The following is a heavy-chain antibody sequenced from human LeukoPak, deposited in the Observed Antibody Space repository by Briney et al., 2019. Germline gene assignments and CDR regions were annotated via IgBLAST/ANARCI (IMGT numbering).Heavy chain of an antibody. Sequence: GGSLRLSCAASGFTFSSYAMSWVRQAPGKGLEWVSAIDSVKGRFTISRGNSKNTLYLQMNSLRAEDTAVYYCARDRALVSMVRGVMGYFYYYMDVWGKGTTVTISS. J-gene: IGHJ6*03. CDR2: I. CDR3: ARDRALVSMVRGVMGYFYYYMDV. V-gene: IGHV3-23*01. D-gene: IGHD3-10*01. CDR1: GFTFSSYA.